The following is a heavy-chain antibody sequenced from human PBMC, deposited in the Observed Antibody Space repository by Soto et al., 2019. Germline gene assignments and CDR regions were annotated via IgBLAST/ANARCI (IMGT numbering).Heavy chain of an antibody. D-gene: IGHD3-9*01. J-gene: IGHJ4*02. CDR2: INDGGGNT. CDR3: SRRDFLTGSTYFFDS. V-gene: IGHV3-23*01. Sequence: EVQLLESGGGLVQPGGSLRLSCAASGFTFRDYAMSWVRQAPGKALEWVSDINDGGGNTQYADSVKGRFTFSRDNFKNTLYLQMNSLRAEDTAVYYCSRRDFLTGSTYFFDSWGQGTLVTVSS. CDR1: GFTFRDYA.